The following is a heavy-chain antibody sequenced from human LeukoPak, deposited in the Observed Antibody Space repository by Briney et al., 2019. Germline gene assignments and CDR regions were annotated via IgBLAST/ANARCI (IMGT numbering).Heavy chain of an antibody. J-gene: IGHJ4*02. V-gene: IGHV3-9*01. CDR1: GFTFSSYS. Sequence: GGSLRLSCAASGFTFSSYSMNWDRQAPGKGLEWVSGISWNSGSIGYADSVKGRFTISRDNAKNSLYLQMNSLRAEDTALYYCAKDRGFVQLWYFDYWGQGTLVTVSS. D-gene: IGHD5-18*01. CDR3: AKDRGFVQLWYFDY. CDR2: ISWNSGSI.